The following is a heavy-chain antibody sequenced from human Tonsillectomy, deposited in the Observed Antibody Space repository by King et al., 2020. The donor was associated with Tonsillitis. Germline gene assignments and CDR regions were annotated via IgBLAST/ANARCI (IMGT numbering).Heavy chain of an antibody. D-gene: IGHD3-3*01. CDR3: EKDSLIIQGVRYLEWFPFDLFDL. Sequence: CAASGFSFSNYGMHWVRQAPGKGLEWVAVISFDGRNKYYGESVKGRFTISRDNSRNTLNLQMNSLCAEDTAVYYCEKDSLIIQGVRYLEWFPFDLFDLWCRGILVNVSS. V-gene: IGHV3-30*18. CDR2: ISFDGRNK. J-gene: IGHJ4*02. CDR1: GFSFSNYG.